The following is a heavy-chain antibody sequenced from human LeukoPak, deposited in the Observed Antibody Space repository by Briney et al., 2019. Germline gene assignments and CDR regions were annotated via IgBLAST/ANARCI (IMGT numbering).Heavy chain of an antibody. Sequence: PGGSLRLSCAASGFTVSSNYMSWVRQAPGKGLEWIGYIYYSGSTNYNPSLKSRLTISVDTSNNQFSLKLSSVTAADTAVYYCASTSGYCSGGNCYSAFDYWGQGTLVTVSS. CDR2: IYYSGST. CDR3: ASTSGYCSGGNCYSAFDY. V-gene: IGHV4-59*02. D-gene: IGHD2-15*01. CDR1: GFTVSSNY. J-gene: IGHJ4*02.